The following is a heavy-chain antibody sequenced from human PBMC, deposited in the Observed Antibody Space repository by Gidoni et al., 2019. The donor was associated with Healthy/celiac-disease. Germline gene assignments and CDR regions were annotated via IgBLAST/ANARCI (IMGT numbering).Heavy chain of an antibody. CDR2: INHSGST. V-gene: IGHV4-34*01. D-gene: IGHD4-17*01. Sequence: QVQLQQWGAGLLKPSETLSLTCAVYCGSFSGYYWSWIRQPPGKGLEGIGEINHSGSTNYNPSLKSRVTISVDTSKNQFSLKLSSVTAADTAVYYCARGTTVTTRGYWFDPWGQGTLVTVSS. J-gene: IGHJ5*02. CDR1: CGSFSGYY. CDR3: ARGTTVTTRGYWFDP.